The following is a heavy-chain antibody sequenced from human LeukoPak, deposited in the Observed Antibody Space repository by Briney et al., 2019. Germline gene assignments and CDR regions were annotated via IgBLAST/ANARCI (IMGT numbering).Heavy chain of an antibody. CDR3: ARDQPNYDAFDI. Sequence: SQTLSLTCAVSGGSISSGGYSWSWIRQPPGKGLEWIGYIYHSGSTYYNPSLKSRVTISVDTSKNQFSLKLSSVTAADTAVYYCARDQPNYDAFDIWGRGTMVTVSS. CDR1: GGSISSGGYS. CDR2: IYHSGST. V-gene: IGHV4-30-2*01. D-gene: IGHD1-7*01. J-gene: IGHJ3*02.